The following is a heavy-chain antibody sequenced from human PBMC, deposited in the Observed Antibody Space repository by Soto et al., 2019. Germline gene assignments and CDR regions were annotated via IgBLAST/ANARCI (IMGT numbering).Heavy chain of an antibody. Sequence: EVQLLESGGGLVQPGGSLRLSCAASGFTFSSYAMSWVRQAPGKGLEWVSAISGSGGSTYYADSVKGRFTISRDNSKNTLYLQMNSLRAEDTAVYYCAKRDYYGSGSQSLFDYWGQGTLVTVSS. CDR3: AKRDYYGSGSQSLFDY. V-gene: IGHV3-23*01. CDR2: ISGSGGST. D-gene: IGHD3-10*01. J-gene: IGHJ4*02. CDR1: GFTFSSYA.